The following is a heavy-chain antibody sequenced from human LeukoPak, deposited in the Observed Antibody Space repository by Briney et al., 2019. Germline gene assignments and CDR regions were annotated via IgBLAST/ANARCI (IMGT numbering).Heavy chain of an antibody. CDR1: GFPFSTYD. Sequence: GGTLRLFCAASGFPFSTYDMYWVRQATGKGLEWLSGIGTAGDTYYLASVKGRFTRSRGNDENSLYLQLNSLGAGDTAVYYCARSIAAAGHRYLDYWGQGTLVTVSS. V-gene: IGHV3-13*01. CDR3: ARSIAAAGHRYLDY. D-gene: IGHD6-13*01. CDR2: IGTAGDT. J-gene: IGHJ4*02.